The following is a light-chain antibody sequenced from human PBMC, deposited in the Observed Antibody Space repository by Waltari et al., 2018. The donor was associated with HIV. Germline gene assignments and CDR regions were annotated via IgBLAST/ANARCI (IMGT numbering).Light chain of an antibody. CDR3: AAWDASVSGPV. V-gene: IGLV1-44*01. J-gene: IGLJ2*01. Sequence: QSELPQPPPASGTTRQRVTIPCSGSSSNIGRYTVNWYHQPPGTATKLLIYANCQRRSGVPDRFSGSQSGTSASLAIGGLQSEDEADYYCAAWDASVSGPVCGGGTKLTVL. CDR2: ANC. CDR1: SSNIGRYT.